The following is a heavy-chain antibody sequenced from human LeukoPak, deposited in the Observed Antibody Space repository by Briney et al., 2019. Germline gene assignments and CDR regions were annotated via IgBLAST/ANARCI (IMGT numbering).Heavy chain of an antibody. J-gene: IGHJ4*02. Sequence: ASVKVSCKASGYTFTGYYMHWVRQAPGQGLEWMGYINPISGATNLRQKFRGRVTMTRDTSTSTVYMELSGLIADDTAVYDCARDPAQVVSRHFDYWGQGTLVTVSS. CDR3: ARDPAQVVSRHFDY. CDR1: GYTFTGYY. D-gene: IGHD5/OR15-5a*01. V-gene: IGHV1-2*02. CDR2: INPISGAT.